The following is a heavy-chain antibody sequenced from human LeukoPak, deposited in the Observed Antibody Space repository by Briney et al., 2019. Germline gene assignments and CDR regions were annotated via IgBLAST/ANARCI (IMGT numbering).Heavy chain of an antibody. V-gene: IGHV1-2*02. CDR2: IYPNSGGT. J-gene: IGHJ5*02. D-gene: IGHD2-2*01. CDR3: AREIVVVPAVHNWFDP. CDR1: GYTFTGYY. Sequence: ASVKVSCKASGYTFTGYYMHWLRQAPGQGLEWVGLIYPNSGGTNYAQKFQGRVTMTRDTSISTAYMELSRLRSDDTAVYYCAREIVVVPAVHNWFDPWGQGTLVTVSS.